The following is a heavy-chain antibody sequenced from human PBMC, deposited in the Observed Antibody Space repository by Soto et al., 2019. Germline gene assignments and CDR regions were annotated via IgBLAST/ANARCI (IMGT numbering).Heavy chain of an antibody. Sequence: KPSETLSLTCAVYGGSFSSADYYWSWVRQPPGKGLEWIGYISYSGSTYYNPSLKSRVSISLDTSKNQFSLDLTSVTAADTAVYYCARSFAGYNPLHYWGQGTLVTVSS. CDR3: ARSFAGYNPLHY. CDR2: ISYSGST. J-gene: IGHJ4*02. V-gene: IGHV4-30-4*01. D-gene: IGHD5-12*01. CDR1: GGSFSSADYY.